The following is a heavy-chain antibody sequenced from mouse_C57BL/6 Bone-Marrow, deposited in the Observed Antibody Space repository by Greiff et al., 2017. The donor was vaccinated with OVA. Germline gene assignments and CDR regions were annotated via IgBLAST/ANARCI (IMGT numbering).Heavy chain of an antibody. J-gene: IGHJ2*01. Sequence: LQPGAELVKPGASVKLSCKASGYTFTSYWMHWVKQRPGQGLEWIGMIHPNSGSTNYNEKFKSKATLTVDKSSSTAYMQLSSLTSEDSAVYYCERREGYCDYGGQGTTLTVSS. V-gene: IGHV1-64*01. CDR1: GYTFTSYW. CDR3: ERREGYCDY. CDR2: IHPNSGST.